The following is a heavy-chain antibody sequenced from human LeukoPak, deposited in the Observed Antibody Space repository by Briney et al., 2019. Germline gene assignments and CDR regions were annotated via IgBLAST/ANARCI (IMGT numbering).Heavy chain of an antibody. J-gene: IGHJ4*02. Sequence: SETLSLTCTVSGGSISSYYWSWIRQPPGKGLEWIGYIYYSGSTNYNPSLKSRVTISADTSKNQFSLKLSSVTAADTAVYYCARRLTAAGTDPFDYWGQGTLVTVSS. V-gene: IGHV4-59*08. D-gene: IGHD6-13*01. CDR2: IYYSGST. CDR1: GGSISSYY. CDR3: ARRLTAAGTDPFDY.